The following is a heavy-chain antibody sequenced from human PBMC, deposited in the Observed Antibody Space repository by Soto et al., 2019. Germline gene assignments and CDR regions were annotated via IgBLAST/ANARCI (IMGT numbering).Heavy chain of an antibody. CDR1: GGSVSSNSEY. Sequence: SETLSLTCTVSGGSVSSNSEYWTWLRQPPGKGLEWIGYFFSSGSTNYNPSLKSRVTISVDTSKNQFSLKLSSVTAADTAVYSCARVLDYWGQGTLVTVSS. CDR3: ARVLDY. J-gene: IGHJ4*02. V-gene: IGHV4-61*01. CDR2: FFSSGST.